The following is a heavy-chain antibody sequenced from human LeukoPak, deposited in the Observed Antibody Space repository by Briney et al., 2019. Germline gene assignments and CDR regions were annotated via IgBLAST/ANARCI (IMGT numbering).Heavy chain of an antibody. D-gene: IGHD3-22*01. CDR1: GGSISSGGYY. J-gene: IGHJ4*02. CDR2: IYYSGST. CDR3: ARESDYYDSPYFDY. V-gene: IGHV4-31*03. Sequence: PSQTLSLTCTVSGGSISSGGYYWSWIRQHPGKGLEWIGYIYYSGSTYYNPSLKSRVTISVDTSKNQFSLKLSSVTAADTAVYYCARESDYYDSPYFDYWGQGTLVTVSS.